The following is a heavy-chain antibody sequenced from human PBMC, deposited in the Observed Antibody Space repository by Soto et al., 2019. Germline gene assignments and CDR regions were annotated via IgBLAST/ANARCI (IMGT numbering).Heavy chain of an antibody. CDR1: GFTFSNHW. CDR2: IKADGSEK. CDR3: ASARRVDS. Sequence: GGSLRLSCAGSGFTFSNHWMNWVRQAPGKGLEWVANIKADGSEKYYVDSVKGRFTISRDNAKNSLYLQMNSLRAEDTAVYYCASARRVDSWGQGTVVTVSS. J-gene: IGHJ5*01. V-gene: IGHV3-7*03.